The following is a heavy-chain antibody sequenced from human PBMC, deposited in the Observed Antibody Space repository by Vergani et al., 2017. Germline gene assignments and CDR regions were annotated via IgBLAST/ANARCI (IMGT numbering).Heavy chain of an antibody. J-gene: IGHJ6*03. CDR2: INSEGSST. CDR1: GFTLSSYW. CDR3: ASDGEVATPYYYYYYMDV. V-gene: IGHV3-74*01. D-gene: IGHD5-12*01. Sequence: EVQLVESGGGLVQPGGSLRLSCAASGFTLSSYWMHWVRQAPGKGLVWVSRINSEGSSTSYADSVKGRFTICTDNAKNTLYLQMKSLRAEDTAVYYCASDGEVATPYYYYYYMDVWGKGTTVTVSS.